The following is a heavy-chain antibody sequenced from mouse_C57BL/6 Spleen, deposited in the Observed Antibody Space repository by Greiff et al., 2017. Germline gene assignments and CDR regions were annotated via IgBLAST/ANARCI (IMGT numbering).Heavy chain of an antibody. CDR2: IDPEDGDT. V-gene: IGHV14-1*01. J-gene: IGHJ4*01. CDR1: GFNIKDYY. Sequence: VQLQQSGAELVRPGASVKLSCTASGFNIKDYYMHWVKQRPEQGLEWIGRIDPEDGDTEYAPKFQGKATMTADTSSNTAYLQLSSLTSEDTAVYCGTTSGGEYYAMDYWGRGTAVTVAS. CDR3: TTSGGEYYAMDY.